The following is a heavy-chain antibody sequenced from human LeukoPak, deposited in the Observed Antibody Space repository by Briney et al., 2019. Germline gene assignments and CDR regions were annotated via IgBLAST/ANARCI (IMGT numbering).Heavy chain of an antibody. J-gene: IGHJ3*02. CDR2: ISAYNGNT. CDR3: ATPRVGSGWYMVDAFDI. CDR1: GYTFTSYG. V-gene: IGHV1-18*01. D-gene: IGHD6-19*01. Sequence: ASVKVSCKASGYTFTSYGISWVREAPGQGLEWMGWISAYNGNTNYAQKLQGRVTMTTDTSTSTAYMELRSLRSDDTAVYYCATPRVGSGWYMVDAFDIWGQGTMVTVSS.